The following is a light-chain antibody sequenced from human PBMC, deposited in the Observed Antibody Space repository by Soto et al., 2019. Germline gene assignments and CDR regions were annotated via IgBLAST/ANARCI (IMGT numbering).Light chain of an antibody. CDR1: QDISNY. V-gene: IGKV1-33*01. CDR3: QQYDNLPLYT. J-gene: IGKJ2*01. Sequence: DIQMTQSPSSLSASVGDRVTITCQASQDISNYLNWYQQKPGKAPKLLIYDASNLETGVPSRFSGSGSGTDFTFTISILQPEDIATYYCQQYDNLPLYTFGQGTKLEIK. CDR2: DAS.